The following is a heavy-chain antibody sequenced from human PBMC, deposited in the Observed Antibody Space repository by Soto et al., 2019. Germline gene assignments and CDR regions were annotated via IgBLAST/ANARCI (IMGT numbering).Heavy chain of an antibody. CDR3: AKHHTIFGVVRINWFAP. D-gene: IGHD3-3*01. CDR2: IYYSGST. CDR1: GGSISSSSYY. Sequence: SETLSLTCTVSGGSISSSSYYWGWIRQPPGKGLEWIGSIYYSGSTYYNPSLKSRVTISVDTSKNQFSLKLSYVTAADTVFFSCAKHHTIFGVVRINWFAPWGQGTLVPVSS. J-gene: IGHJ5*02. V-gene: IGHV4-39*01.